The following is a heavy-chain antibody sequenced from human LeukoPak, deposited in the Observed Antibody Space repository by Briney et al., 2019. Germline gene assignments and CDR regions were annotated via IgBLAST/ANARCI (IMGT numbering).Heavy chain of an antibody. J-gene: IGHJ4*02. CDR2: IYTSGSI. CDR1: GGSISSYY. Sequence: PSETLSLTCTVSGGSISSYYWSWIRQPAGKGLEWIGRIYTSGSINYNPSLKSRVTMSVDTSKNQFSLKLSSVTAADTAVYYCARDLGIAAADTPFDYWGQGTLVTVSS. CDR3: ARDLGIAAADTPFDY. V-gene: IGHV4-4*07. D-gene: IGHD6-13*01.